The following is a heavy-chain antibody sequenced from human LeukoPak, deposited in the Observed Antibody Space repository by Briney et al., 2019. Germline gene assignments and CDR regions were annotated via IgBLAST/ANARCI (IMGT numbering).Heavy chain of an antibody. CDR3: ARRGFCTTTSCYDLFDL. V-gene: IGHV5-51*01. CDR1: GYTLSNYW. CDR2: IYPGDSNT. J-gene: IGHJ4*02. Sequence: GESLKISCKGSGYTLSNYWIGWVRQMPGEGLEWMGIIYPGDSNTRYSPPFQGQVTMSADKSISTAYLQWSSLKASDTAMYYCARRGFCTTTSCYDLFDLWGQGTLVTVSS. D-gene: IGHD2-2*01.